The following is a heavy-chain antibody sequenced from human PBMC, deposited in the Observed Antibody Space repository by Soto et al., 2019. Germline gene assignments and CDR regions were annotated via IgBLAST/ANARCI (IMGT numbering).Heavy chain of an antibody. Sequence: QVQLQESGPGLVKPSETLSLTCTVSGGSISSYYWSWIRQPPGKGLEWIGYIYYSGSTNYNPSLKSRLTISVDTSKNQFSLMLSSVTAADTAVYYCARSYRRYCSGGSCYSYYYYYMDVWGKGTTVTVSS. J-gene: IGHJ6*03. CDR3: ARSYRRYCSGGSCYSYYYYYMDV. D-gene: IGHD2-15*01. V-gene: IGHV4-59*01. CDR2: IYYSGST. CDR1: GGSISSYY.